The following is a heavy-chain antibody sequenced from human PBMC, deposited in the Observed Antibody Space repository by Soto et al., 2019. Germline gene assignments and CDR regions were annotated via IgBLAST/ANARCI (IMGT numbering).Heavy chain of an antibody. D-gene: IGHD3-22*01. V-gene: IGHV1-8*01. CDR3: ARAAYDSSGYSAEYFQH. J-gene: IGHJ1*01. CDR1: GYTFTSYD. Sequence: QVQLVQSGAEVKKPGASVKVSCKASGYTFTSYDINWVRQATGQGLEWMGWMNPNSGNTGYAQKFQGRVIMTRNTSISTAYMELSSLRSEDTAVYYCARAAYDSSGYSAEYFQHWGQGTLVTVSS. CDR2: MNPNSGNT.